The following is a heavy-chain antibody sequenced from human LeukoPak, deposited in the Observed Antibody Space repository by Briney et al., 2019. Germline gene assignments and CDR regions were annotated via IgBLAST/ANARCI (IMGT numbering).Heavy chain of an antibody. D-gene: IGHD7-27*01. CDR1: GFTFTSSA. CDR2: IVVGSSNT. Sequence: SVKVSCKASGFTFTSSAVQWVRQARGQRLEWIGWIVVGSSNTNYAQKFQERVTITSDMSTSTAYMGLSSLRSEDTAVYYCAASPKLTGIVPAAWGWGQGTLVTVSS. V-gene: IGHV1-58*01. CDR3: AASPKLTGIVPAAWG. J-gene: IGHJ4*02.